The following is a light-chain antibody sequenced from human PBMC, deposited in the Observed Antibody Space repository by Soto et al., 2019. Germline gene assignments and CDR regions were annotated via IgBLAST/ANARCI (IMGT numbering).Light chain of an antibody. CDR2: GAS. V-gene: IGKV3-15*01. CDR3: QQYNNWPPIT. Sequence: EIVMTQSPATLSVSPGERATLSCRASQSVSSSLAWYQQKPGQAPRLLLYGASTRATGIPARFSGSGSGTEFTLTISSLQSEDFAVYYCQQYNNWPPITFGPGTNVDIK. CDR1: QSVSSS. J-gene: IGKJ3*01.